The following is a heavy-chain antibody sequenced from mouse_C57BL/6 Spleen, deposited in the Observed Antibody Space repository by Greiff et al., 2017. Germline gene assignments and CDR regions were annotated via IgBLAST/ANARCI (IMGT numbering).Heavy chain of an antibody. Sequence: VQLQQSGAELVRPGASVKLSCKASGYTFTDYYINWVKQRPGQGLEWIARIYPGSGNTYYNEKFKGKATLTAEKSSSTAYMQLSSLTSEDSAVYFCARRDSSGPWFAYWGQGTLVTVSA. V-gene: IGHV1-76*01. CDR3: ARRDSSGPWFAY. D-gene: IGHD3-2*02. CDR2: IYPGSGNT. CDR1: GYTFTDYY. J-gene: IGHJ3*01.